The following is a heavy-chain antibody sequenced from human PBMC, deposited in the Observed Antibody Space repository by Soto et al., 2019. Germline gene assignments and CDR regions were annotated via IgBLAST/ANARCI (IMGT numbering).Heavy chain of an antibody. J-gene: IGHJ4*02. CDR1: GFTFSSYS. Sequence: VGSLRLSCAASGFTFSSYSMSWARQAPGKGLEWVSGFRTGGDDGTTYYADSVKGRFTISRDNSKNTLFLQMNSLRAEDTAIYYCAKKVNSGPGSQYFDYWGQGTLVTVSS. D-gene: IGHD3-10*01. V-gene: IGHV3-23*01. CDR2: FRTGGDDGTT. CDR3: AKKVNSGPGSQYFDY.